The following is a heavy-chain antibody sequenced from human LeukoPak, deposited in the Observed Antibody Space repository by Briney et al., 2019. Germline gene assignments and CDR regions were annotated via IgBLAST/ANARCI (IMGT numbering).Heavy chain of an antibody. D-gene: IGHD3-22*01. CDR1: GFTVSSNY. J-gene: IGHJ4*02. V-gene: IGHV3-53*01. Sequence: GGSLRLSCAASGFTVSSNYMSWVRRAPGKGLEWVSVIYSGGSTYYADSVKGRFTISRDNSKNTLYLQMNSLRAEDTAVYYCAREQMYYYDSSGYYGRYFDYWGQGTLVTVSS. CDR2: IYSGGST. CDR3: AREQMYYYDSSGYYGRYFDY.